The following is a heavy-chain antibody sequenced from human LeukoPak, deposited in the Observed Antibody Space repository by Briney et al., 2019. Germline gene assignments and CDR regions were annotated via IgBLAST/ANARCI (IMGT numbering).Heavy chain of an antibody. D-gene: IGHD3-10*01. Sequence: KPSETLSLTCTVSGGSISSYYWSWIRQPPGKGLEWIGYIYYSGSTNYNPSLKSRVTISVDTSKNQFSLKLSSVTAADTAVYYCARFRYYYGSGSYYPAHVFDYWGQGTLVTVSS. CDR3: ARFRYYYGSGSYYPAHVFDY. CDR1: GGSISSYY. CDR2: IYYSGST. J-gene: IGHJ4*02. V-gene: IGHV4-59*12.